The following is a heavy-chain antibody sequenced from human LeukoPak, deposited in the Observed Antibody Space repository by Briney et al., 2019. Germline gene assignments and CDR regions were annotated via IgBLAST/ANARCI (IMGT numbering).Heavy chain of an antibody. CDR3: ARERLTTTAFDI. Sequence: GGSLRLSCAASGFTFSTYVMSWVRQAPGKGPEWVSIISGSSGTTCYTDSVKGRFTISRDNSRNTLHLQMNSLRAEDTALYYCARERLTTTAFDIWGQGTMVTVSS. D-gene: IGHD1-1*01. V-gene: IGHV3-23*01. CDR1: GFTFSTYV. CDR2: ISGSSGTT. J-gene: IGHJ3*02.